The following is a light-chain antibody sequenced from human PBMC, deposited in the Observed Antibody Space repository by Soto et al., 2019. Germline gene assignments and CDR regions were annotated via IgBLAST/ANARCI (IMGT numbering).Light chain of an antibody. CDR2: EVN. CDR3: SSYSSNNILSYV. CDR1: SNDVGGYKY. V-gene: IGLV2-14*03. Sequence: QSALTQPASVSGAPGQSFTISCTGTSNDVGGYKYVSWYQQRPGTAPKLIMFEVNNRPSGVSDRFSGSRSANTASLTISGLQAQDEADYYCSSYSSNNILSYVFGTGTKVTVL. J-gene: IGLJ1*01.